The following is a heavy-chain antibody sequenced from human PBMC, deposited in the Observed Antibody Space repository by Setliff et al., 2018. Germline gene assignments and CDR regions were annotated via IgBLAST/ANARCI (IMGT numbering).Heavy chain of an antibody. Sequence: GASVKVSCKASGYTFTSYGISWVRQAPGQGLEWMGWMNPNSGNTGYAQKFQGRVTMTRSTSLSTAYMELSSLRSEDTAIYYCARAHSGSDFHDPFDIWGQGTMVTVSS. CDR1: GYTFTSYG. CDR3: ARAHSGSDFHDPFDI. J-gene: IGHJ3*02. D-gene: IGHD1-26*01. CDR2: MNPNSGNT. V-gene: IGHV1-8*02.